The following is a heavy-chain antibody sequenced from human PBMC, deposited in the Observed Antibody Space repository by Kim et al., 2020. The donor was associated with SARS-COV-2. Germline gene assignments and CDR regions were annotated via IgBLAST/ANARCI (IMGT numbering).Heavy chain of an antibody. CDR1: GFTFSKHG. V-gene: IGHV3-33*01. D-gene: IGHD3-10*01. CDR2: IWFDGSKE. J-gene: IGHJ4*02. CDR3: ARYTSNYGLDY. Sequence: GGSLRLSCAASGFTFSKHGMHWVRQAPGKGLEWVAVIWFDGSKEYYVDSVEGRFTISRDNSKNTLYLQMNSLRAEDTAVYFCARYTSNYGLDYWGQGTLVTVPS.